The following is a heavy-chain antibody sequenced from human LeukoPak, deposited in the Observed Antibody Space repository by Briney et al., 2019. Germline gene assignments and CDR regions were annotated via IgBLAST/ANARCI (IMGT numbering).Heavy chain of an antibody. Sequence: SETLSLTCAVYGGSFSGYYWSWIRQPPGKGLEWIGEINHSGSTNYNPSLKSRVTISVDTSKDQFSLKLSSVTAADTAVYYCARGFRAPFDYWGQGTLVTVSP. CDR2: INHSGST. D-gene: IGHD1-26*01. J-gene: IGHJ4*02. CDR3: ARGFRAPFDY. V-gene: IGHV4-34*01. CDR1: GGSFSGYY.